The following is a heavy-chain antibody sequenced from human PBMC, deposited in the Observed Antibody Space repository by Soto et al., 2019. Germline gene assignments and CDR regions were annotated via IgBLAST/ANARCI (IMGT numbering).Heavy chain of an antibody. Sequence: DVQLVESGGGLVQPGRSLRLSCAASGFTFDDYAMHWVRQAPGKGLEWVSGISWNSGSIGYADSVKGRFTISRDNAKNSLYLQMNSLRAEDTALYYCAKAQQQLANYYYYGMDVWGQGTTVTVSS. CDR3: AKAQQQLANYYYYGMDV. V-gene: IGHV3-9*01. J-gene: IGHJ6*02. D-gene: IGHD6-13*01. CDR1: GFTFDDYA. CDR2: ISWNSGSI.